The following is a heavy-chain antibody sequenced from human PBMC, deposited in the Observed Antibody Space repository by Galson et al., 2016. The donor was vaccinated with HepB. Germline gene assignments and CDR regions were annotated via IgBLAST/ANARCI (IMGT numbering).Heavy chain of an antibody. CDR1: GFTFSDYY. J-gene: IGHJ4*02. Sequence: SLRLSCAASGFTFSDYYMHWIRQAPGKGLAWVSYISSSGSTIYYADSVKGRFPISIDTAKNSLYLQMNSLRAQDTAVYYCEREFALEMGGDYWGQGTLVTVSS. CDR3: EREFALEMGGDY. V-gene: IGHV3-11*04. D-gene: IGHD5-24*01. CDR2: ISSSGSTI.